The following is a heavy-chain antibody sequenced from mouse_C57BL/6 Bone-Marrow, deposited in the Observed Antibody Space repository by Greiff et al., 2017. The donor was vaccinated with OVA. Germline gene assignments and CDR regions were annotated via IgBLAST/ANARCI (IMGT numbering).Heavy chain of an antibody. J-gene: IGHJ2*01. CDR3: TRAVVAFYYFDY. V-gene: IGHV1-5*01. CDR1: GYTFTSYW. D-gene: IGHD1-1*01. CDR2: IYPGNSDT. Sequence: EVQLQQSGTVLARPGASVKMSCKTSGYTFTSYWMHWVKQRPGQGLEWIGAIYPGNSDTSYNQKFKGKAKLTAVTSASTAYMELSSLTNEDSAVYYCTRAVVAFYYFDYWGQGTTLTVSS.